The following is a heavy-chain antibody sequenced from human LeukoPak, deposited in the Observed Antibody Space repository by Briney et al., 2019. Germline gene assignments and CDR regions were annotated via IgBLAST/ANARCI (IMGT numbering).Heavy chain of an antibody. J-gene: IGHJ3*02. CDR2: IYSGGST. V-gene: IGHV3-66*01. CDR1: GFTVSSNY. CDR3: ASLGYCSSTSCSPGAFDI. Sequence: PGGSLRLSCAASGFTVSSNYMSWVRQAPGKGLEWVSVIYSGGSTYYADSVKGRFTISRDNSKNTLYLQMNSLRAEDTAVYYCASLGYCSSTSCSPGAFDIWGQGTMVTVSS. D-gene: IGHD2-2*01.